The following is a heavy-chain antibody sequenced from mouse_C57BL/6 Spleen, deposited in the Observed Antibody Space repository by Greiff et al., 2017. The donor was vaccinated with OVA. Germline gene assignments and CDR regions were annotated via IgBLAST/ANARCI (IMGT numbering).Heavy chain of an antibody. Sequence: EVQLQESGPVLVKPGASVKISCKASGYSFTDYYMNWVKQSHGKSLEWIGVINPNYGTTSYNQKFKGKATLTVDQSSSTAYMQLNSLTSEDSAVYYWASTYSKGGYAMDYWGQGTSVTVSS. D-gene: IGHD2-5*01. CDR2: INPNYGTT. J-gene: IGHJ4*01. V-gene: IGHV1-39*01. CDR3: ASTYSKGGYAMDY. CDR1: GYSFTDYY.